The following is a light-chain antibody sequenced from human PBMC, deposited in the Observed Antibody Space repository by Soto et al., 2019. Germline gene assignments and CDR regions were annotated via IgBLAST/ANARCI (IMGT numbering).Light chain of an antibody. CDR3: ETWDSGLGVVL. V-gene: IGLV1-51*02. CDR2: ENN. J-gene: IGLJ2*01. Sequence: QSVLTQPPSVSAAPGQKVTISCSGSSSNIGNNYVSWYQQLPGTAPKLLIYENNKRPPGIPDRFSGSKSGTSAALGITGLQTGDEADYYCETWDSGLGVVLFGGGTKLTVL. CDR1: SSNIGNNY.